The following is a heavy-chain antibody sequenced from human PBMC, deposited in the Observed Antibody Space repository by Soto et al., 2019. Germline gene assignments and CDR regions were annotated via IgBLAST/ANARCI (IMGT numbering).Heavy chain of an antibody. Sequence: SETLSLTCTVSGGSISSTTYYWGWIRQPPGKGLEWIGSVSYSGSTYYSPSLKSRVTISVDTAKNQFSVKLSSVTAADTSVYYCARHQTALVTGGFDFLGQGALVTVS. D-gene: IGHD5-18*01. J-gene: IGHJ4*02. CDR2: VSYSGST. CDR1: GGSISSTTYY. CDR3: ARHQTALVTGGFDF. V-gene: IGHV4-39*01.